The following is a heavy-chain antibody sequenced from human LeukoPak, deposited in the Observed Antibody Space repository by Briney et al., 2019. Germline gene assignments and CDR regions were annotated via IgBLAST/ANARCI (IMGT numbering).Heavy chain of an antibody. J-gene: IGHJ4*02. CDR2: INPNSGGI. CDR3: ARARYDSSGYYGY. V-gene: IGHV1-2*02. Sequence: EALAKVSCKASGYTFTGYYMHWVRQAPGQGLEWMGWINPNSGGINYAQKFQGRVTMTRDTSISTAYMELSRLRSDDTAVYYCARARYDSSGYYGYWGQGTLVTV. CDR1: GYTFTGYY. D-gene: IGHD3-22*01.